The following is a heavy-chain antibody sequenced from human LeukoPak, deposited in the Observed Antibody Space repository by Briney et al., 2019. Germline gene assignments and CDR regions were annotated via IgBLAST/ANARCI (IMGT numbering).Heavy chain of an antibody. J-gene: IGHJ6*02. CDR2: IYYSGST. CDR3: ASTYCSSTSCYRDYYYGMDV. CDR1: GGSISSGDYY. V-gene: IGHV4-30-4*01. Sequence: SQTLSLTCTVSGGSISSGDYYWSWIRQPPGKGLEWIGYIYYSGSTYYNPSLKSRVTISVDTSKSQFSLKLSSVTAADTAVYYCASTYCSSTSCYRDYYYGMDVWGQGTTVTVSS. D-gene: IGHD2-2*01.